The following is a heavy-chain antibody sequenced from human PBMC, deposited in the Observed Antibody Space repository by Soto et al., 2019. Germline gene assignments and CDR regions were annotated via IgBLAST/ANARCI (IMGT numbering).Heavy chain of an antibody. CDR1: GFTFTSSA. D-gene: IGHD6-13*01. V-gene: IGHV1-58*02. CDR3: AADFGSIAAADTFDY. Sequence: SVKVSCKASGFTFTSSAMQWVRQARGQRLEWIGWIVVGSGNTNYAQKFQERVTITRDMSTSTAYMELSSLRSEDTAVYYCAADFGSIAAADTFDYWGQGTLVTVSS. CDR2: IVVGSGNT. J-gene: IGHJ4*02.